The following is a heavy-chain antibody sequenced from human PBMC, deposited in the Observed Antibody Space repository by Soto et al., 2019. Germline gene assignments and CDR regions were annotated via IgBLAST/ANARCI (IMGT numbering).Heavy chain of an antibody. CDR3: ARDGPGGGSSSWYYYYGMDV. Sequence: QVQLQESGPGLVKPPETLSLTCTVSGGSISSYYWSWIRQPPGKGLEWIGYIYYSGSTNYNPSLKSRVTISVDTSKNQFSLKLSSVTAADTAVYYCARDGPGGGSSSWYYYYGMDVWGQGTTVTVSS. CDR2: IYYSGST. J-gene: IGHJ6*02. CDR1: GGSISSYY. D-gene: IGHD6-13*01. V-gene: IGHV4-59*01.